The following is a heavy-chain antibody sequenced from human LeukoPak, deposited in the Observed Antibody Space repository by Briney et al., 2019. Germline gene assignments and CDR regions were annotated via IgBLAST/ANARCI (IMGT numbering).Heavy chain of an antibody. CDR1: GFTFSSAW. J-gene: IGHJ4*02. Sequence: EGSLRLSCAASGFTFSSAWMTWVRQAPGKGLEWVGRIVQTSGGGTTEYAAPVKGRFTISRDDSTNTLYLQMYSLRTEDTAVYYCATGFSTATYDGYWGQGTLVTVSS. D-gene: IGHD2-15*01. V-gene: IGHV3-15*04. CDR2: IVQTSGGGTT. CDR3: ATGFSTATYDGY.